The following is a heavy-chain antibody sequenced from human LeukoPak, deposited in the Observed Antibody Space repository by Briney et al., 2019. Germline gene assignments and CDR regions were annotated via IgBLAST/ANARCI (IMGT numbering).Heavy chain of an antibody. Sequence: ASVKVSCKASGGTFSSYAISWVRQAPGQGLEWMGGIIPIFGTANYAQKFQGRVTITADESTSTAYMELSSLRSEDTAVYYCARDPIAVAAPFDYWGQGTLVTVSS. CDR1: GGTFSSYA. CDR2: IIPIFGTA. V-gene: IGHV1-69*13. CDR3: ARDPIAVAAPFDY. J-gene: IGHJ4*02. D-gene: IGHD6-19*01.